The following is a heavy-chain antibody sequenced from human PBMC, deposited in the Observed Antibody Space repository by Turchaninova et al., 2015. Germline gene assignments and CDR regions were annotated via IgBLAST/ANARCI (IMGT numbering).Heavy chain of an antibody. CDR3: AHRRPNSGSWVTGVFDY. Sequence: QITLKESGPTRVKPTQTLALTCNFSGFSLSSSGVGVAWIRQAPGKALEFLPVIYWDDDKSYSPSLKSRLNVTKDTSKNLVVLTMTNMDPVDTATYYCAHRRPNSGSWVTGVFDYWGQGTLVTVSS. D-gene: IGHD3-22*01. CDR1: GFSLSSSGVG. V-gene: IGHV2-5*02. CDR2: IYWDDDK. J-gene: IGHJ4*02.